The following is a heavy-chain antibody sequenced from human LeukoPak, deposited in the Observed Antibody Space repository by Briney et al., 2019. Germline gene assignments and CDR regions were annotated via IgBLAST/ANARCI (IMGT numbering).Heavy chain of an antibody. J-gene: IGHJ4*02. CDR2: IWYDGSNK. Sequence: GGTLRLSCAASGFTFSSYGMHWVRQAPGKGLEWVAVIWYDGSNKYYADSVKGRFTISRDNSKNTLYLQMNSLRAEDTAVYYCARDFSSWSPYFDYWGQGTLVTVSS. D-gene: IGHD6-13*01. CDR3: ARDFSSWSPYFDY. V-gene: IGHV3-33*08. CDR1: GFTFSSYG.